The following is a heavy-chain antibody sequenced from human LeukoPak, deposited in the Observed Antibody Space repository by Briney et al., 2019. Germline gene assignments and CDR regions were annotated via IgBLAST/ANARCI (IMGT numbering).Heavy chain of an antibody. D-gene: IGHD3-3*01. Sequence: GGSLRLSCAASGFTFSSYGMHWVRQAPGKGLEWVAFIRYDGSNKYYADSVKGRFTISRDNSKNTLYLQMNSLRAEDTAVYYCAKEGMDGLRFLEWLPSHAFDIWGQGTMVTVSS. J-gene: IGHJ3*02. CDR3: AKEGMDGLRFLEWLPSHAFDI. V-gene: IGHV3-30*02. CDR1: GFTFSSYG. CDR2: IRYDGSNK.